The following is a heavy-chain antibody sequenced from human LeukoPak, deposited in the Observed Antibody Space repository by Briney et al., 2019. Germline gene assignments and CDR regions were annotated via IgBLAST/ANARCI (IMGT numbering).Heavy chain of an antibody. Sequence: ASVKVSFKASGYTFTSYGISWVRQAPGQGLEWMGWISSYNGDTNYAQKLQGRVTMTTDTSTSTAYMELRSLRSDDTAVYYCARDQPTPYYYDSSGYYSEALFDYWGQGTLVTVSS. D-gene: IGHD3-22*01. CDR1: GYTFTSYG. J-gene: IGHJ4*02. CDR3: ARDQPTPYYYDSSGYYSEALFDY. V-gene: IGHV1-18*01. CDR2: ISSYNGDT.